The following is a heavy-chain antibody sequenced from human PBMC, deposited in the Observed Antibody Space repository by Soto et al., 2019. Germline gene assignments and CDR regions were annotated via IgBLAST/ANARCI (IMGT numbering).Heavy chain of an antibody. Sequence: QVQLQQWGAGLLKPSETLSLTCAVYGGSFGGYQWCWIRQTPGKGLEWIGEINDSGNINYNPSLKSRVTILLDTPKKQISLKLSSVTAADSAVYYCARGVILWFGELSRRGGYHYYMDVWGKGTTVTVSS. CDR1: GGSFGGYQ. D-gene: IGHD3-10*01. J-gene: IGHJ6*03. V-gene: IGHV4-34*01. CDR2: INDSGNI. CDR3: ARGVILWFGELSRRGGYHYYMDV.